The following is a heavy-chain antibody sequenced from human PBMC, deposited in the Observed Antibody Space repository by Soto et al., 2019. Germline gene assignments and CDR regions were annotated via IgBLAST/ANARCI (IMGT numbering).Heavy chain of an antibody. D-gene: IGHD3-10*01. CDR2: ISYDGSNK. J-gene: IGHJ4*02. CDR1: GFTFSSYA. CDR3: ARDLYGFDY. V-gene: IGHV3-30-3*01. Sequence: GGSLRLSCAASGFTFSSYAMHWVRQAPGKGLEWVAVISYDGSNKYYADSVKGRFTISRDNSKNTLYLQMNSLRAEDTAVYYCARDLYGFDYWGQGTLVTVSS.